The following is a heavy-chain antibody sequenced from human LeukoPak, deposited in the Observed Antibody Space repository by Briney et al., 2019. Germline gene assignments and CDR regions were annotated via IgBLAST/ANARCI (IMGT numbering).Heavy chain of an antibody. D-gene: IGHD4-17*01. J-gene: IGHJ4*02. Sequence: SETLSLTCTVSGGSISSYYWSWIRQPPGKGLEWIGYIYYSGSTNYNPSLKSRVTISVDTSKNQFSLKLSSVTAADTAVYYCARVRGDYFGAFDYWGQGTLVTVSS. V-gene: IGHV4-59*12. CDR3: ARVRGDYFGAFDY. CDR1: GGSISSYY. CDR2: IYYSGST.